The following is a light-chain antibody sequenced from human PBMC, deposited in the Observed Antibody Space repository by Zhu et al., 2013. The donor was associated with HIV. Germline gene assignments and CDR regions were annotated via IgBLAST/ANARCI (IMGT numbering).Light chain of an antibody. Sequence: IQMTQSPSSLSASVGDRVTITCRASQAIRNDLGWYQQDPGKAPKRLIYAASSLQSGVPSRFSGSGSGTEFTLTISSLQPEDFATYYCLQHNSYPLTFGGGTKVEIK. J-gene: IGKJ4*01. CDR2: AAS. CDR3: LQHNSYPLT. CDR1: QAIRND. V-gene: IGKV1-17*01.